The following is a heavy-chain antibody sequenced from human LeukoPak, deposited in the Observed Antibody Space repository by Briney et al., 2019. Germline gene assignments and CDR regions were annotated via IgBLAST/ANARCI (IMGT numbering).Heavy chain of an antibody. J-gene: IGHJ3*02. CDR3: ARGSNYLDAFDI. D-gene: IGHD4-11*01. CDR1: GGSISSGGYY. V-gene: IGHV4-61*08. CDR2: IYYSGST. Sequence: SQTLSLTCTVSGGSISSGGYYWSWIRQPPGKGLEWIGYIYYSGSTNYNPSLKSRVTISVDTSKNQFSLKLSSVTAADTAVYYCARGSNYLDAFDIWGQGTMVTVSS.